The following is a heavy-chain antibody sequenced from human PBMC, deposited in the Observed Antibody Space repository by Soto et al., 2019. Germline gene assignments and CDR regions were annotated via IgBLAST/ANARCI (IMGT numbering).Heavy chain of an antibody. V-gene: IGHV3-15*01. CDR2: LKSRRDGGTS. D-gene: IGHD2-8*02. Sequence: EVQLVESGGGLVKPGGSLRLSCAASGITFTNAWMGWVRQAPGKGLEWIGRLKSRRDGGTSDYAAPVKGRFSISKDESKNTLYLQMNSLKTEDTAVYHCTTDGGVSAYLLFWAWGQGTLVTVSS. CDR3: TTDGGVSAYLLFWA. J-gene: IGHJ5*02. CDR1: GITFTNAW.